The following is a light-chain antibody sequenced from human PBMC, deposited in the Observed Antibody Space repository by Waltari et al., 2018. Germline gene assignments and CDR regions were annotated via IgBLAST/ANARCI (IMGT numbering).Light chain of an antibody. CDR2: WAS. CDR3: QQYYSTPYT. Sequence: DIVMTQSPDSLAVSLGEWATINCKSSQSVLYSSNNKNYLAWYQQKPGQPPKLLIYWASTRESGVPDRFSGGGSGTDVTLTISSLQAEDVAVYYCQQYYSTPYTFGQGTKLESK. CDR1: QSVLYSSNNKNY. V-gene: IGKV4-1*01. J-gene: IGKJ2*01.